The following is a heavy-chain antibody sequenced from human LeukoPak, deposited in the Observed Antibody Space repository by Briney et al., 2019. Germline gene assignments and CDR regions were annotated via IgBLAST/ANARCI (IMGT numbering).Heavy chain of an antibody. V-gene: IGHV4-4*03. D-gene: IGHD6-6*01. CDR2: IYHSGST. CDR1: GGSISSSNW. Sequence: PETLSLTCAVSGGSISSSNWWSWVRQPPGKGLEWIGEIYHSGSTNYNPSLKSRVTISVDKSKNQFSLKLSSVTAADTAVYYCARFSLPSSSGWFDPWGQGTLVTVSS. J-gene: IGHJ5*02. CDR3: ARFSLPSSSGWFDP.